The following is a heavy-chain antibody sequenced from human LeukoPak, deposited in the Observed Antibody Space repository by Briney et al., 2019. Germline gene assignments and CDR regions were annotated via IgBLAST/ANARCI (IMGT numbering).Heavy chain of an antibody. D-gene: IGHD1-26*01. J-gene: IGHJ6*02. Sequence: ASVNVSCKASGYTFADYYMHWVRQAPGQGREWMGWVNPVSGGTYYAQRFLGRVTMTRDSSISTVYMELSRLQSDDTAVYHCASLGATTLSYFGMDVWGQGTTVTVSS. CDR3: ASLGATTLSYFGMDV. V-gene: IGHV1-2*02. CDR1: GYTFADYY. CDR2: VNPVSGGT.